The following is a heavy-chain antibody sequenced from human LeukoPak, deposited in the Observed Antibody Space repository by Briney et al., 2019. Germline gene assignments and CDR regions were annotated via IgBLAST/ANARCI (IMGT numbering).Heavy chain of an antibody. J-gene: IGHJ4*02. V-gene: IGHV3-74*01. Sequence: GGSRRLSCAASGFTFSSYWMHWVRQAPGKGLVWVSRINSDGSSTSYADSVKGRFTISRDNAKNSLYLQMNSLRGEDTAVYYCARDKVGGSMAGSNLDYWGQGNLVTVSS. CDR2: INSDGSST. D-gene: IGHD6-19*01. CDR1: GFTFSSYW. CDR3: ARDKVGGSMAGSNLDY.